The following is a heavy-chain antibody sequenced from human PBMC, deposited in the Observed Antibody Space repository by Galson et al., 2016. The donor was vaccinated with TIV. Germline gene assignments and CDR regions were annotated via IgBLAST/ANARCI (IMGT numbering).Heavy chain of an antibody. V-gene: IGHV1-69*13. CDR2: LFPLFSSP. CDR1: GGIITSYA. D-gene: IGHD2-21*01. Sequence: SVKVSCHTSGGIITSYAITWVRQAPGQGPESMGGLFPLFSSPKYAPKFQGRATFPADDSTGTADMELSSLRSDDTAVYYCAGSRHHLRGERYYDYSLDVWGQGTTVTVSS. CDR3: AGSRHHLRGERYYDYSLDV. J-gene: IGHJ6*02.